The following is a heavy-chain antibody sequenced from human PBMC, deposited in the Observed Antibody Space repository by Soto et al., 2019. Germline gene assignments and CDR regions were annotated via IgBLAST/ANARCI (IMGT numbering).Heavy chain of an antibody. V-gene: IGHV4-4*02. CDR1: GGSISSSNW. D-gene: IGHD3-10*01. CDR3: ARHGSGSYYNNWFDP. CDR2: IYHSGST. J-gene: IGHJ5*02. Sequence: SETLSLTCAVSGGSISSSNWWSWVRQPPGKGLEWIGEIYHSGSTNYNPSLKSRVTISVDKSKNQFSLKLSSVTAADTAVYYCARHGSGSYYNNWFDPWGQGTLVPVSS.